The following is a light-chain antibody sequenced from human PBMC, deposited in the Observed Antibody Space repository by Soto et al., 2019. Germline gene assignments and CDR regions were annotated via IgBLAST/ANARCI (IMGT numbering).Light chain of an antibody. Sequence: IVLTQSPATLSLSPGERATLYCGASQSVSTNYVAWYQQKPGLAPRLLIYDASWSGTGISGRFSGSGFRTDFTLTISSVEAEDFAVYYCQQYGSSPSFGGGTKVEIK. V-gene: IGKV3D-20*01. CDR2: DAS. J-gene: IGKJ4*01. CDR3: QQYGSSPS. CDR1: QSVSTNY.